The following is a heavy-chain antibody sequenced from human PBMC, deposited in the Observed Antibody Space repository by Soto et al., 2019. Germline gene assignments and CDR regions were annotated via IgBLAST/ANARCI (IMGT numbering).Heavy chain of an antibody. CDR1: GGSISSSSYY. Sequence: SETLSLTCTVSGGSISSSSYYWGWIRQPPGKGLEWIGSIYYSGSTYYNPSLKSRVTISVDTSKNQFSLKLSSVTAADTAVYYCARAAAGTGVYYMDVWGKGTTVTVSS. V-gene: IGHV4-39*01. J-gene: IGHJ6*03. CDR2: IYYSGST. D-gene: IGHD6-13*01. CDR3: ARAAAGTGVYYMDV.